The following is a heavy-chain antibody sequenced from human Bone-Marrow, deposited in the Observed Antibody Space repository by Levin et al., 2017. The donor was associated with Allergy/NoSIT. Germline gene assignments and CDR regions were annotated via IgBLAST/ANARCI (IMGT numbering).Heavy chain of an antibody. D-gene: IGHD6-19*01. V-gene: IGHV3-7*01. CDR3: ARYRVSGWPDLDS. CDR1: GFMFSNYW. Sequence: TGESLKISCAASGFMFSNYWMGWVRQAPGKGLEWVANIKQDGSEKYHVGSVKGRFTISRDNAEKSLYLQMNSLRAEDTALYYCARYRVSGWPDLDSWGQGTLVTVSS. J-gene: IGHJ4*02. CDR2: IKQDGSEK.